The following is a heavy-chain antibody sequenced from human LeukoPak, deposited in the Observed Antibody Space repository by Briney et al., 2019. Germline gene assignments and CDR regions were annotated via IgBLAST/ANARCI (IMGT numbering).Heavy chain of an antibody. J-gene: IGHJ5*02. V-gene: IGHV4-4*09. CDR3: ARQQYIVPYCSSTSCYSREVWFDP. CDR1: GGSISSYY. CDR2: IYTSGST. Sequence: SETLSLTCTVSGGSISSYYWSWIRQPPGKGLEWIGYIYTSGSTNYNPSLKSRVTISVDTSKNQFSLKLSSVTAADTAVYYCARQQYIVPYCSSTSCYSREVWFDPWGQGTLVTVSS. D-gene: IGHD2-2*01.